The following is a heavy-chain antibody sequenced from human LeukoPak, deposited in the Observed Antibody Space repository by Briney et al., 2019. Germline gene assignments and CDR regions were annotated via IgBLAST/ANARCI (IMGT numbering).Heavy chain of an antibody. Sequence: PGGSLRLSCAASGFTFDDYAMHWVRQAPGKGLEWVSGISWNSGSIGYADSVKGRFTISRDNAKNSLYLQMNSLRAEDTALYYCAHGAFAFDIWGQGTMVTVSS. D-gene: IGHD3-16*01. CDR1: GFTFDDYA. CDR3: AHGAFAFDI. J-gene: IGHJ3*02. V-gene: IGHV3-9*01. CDR2: ISWNSGSI.